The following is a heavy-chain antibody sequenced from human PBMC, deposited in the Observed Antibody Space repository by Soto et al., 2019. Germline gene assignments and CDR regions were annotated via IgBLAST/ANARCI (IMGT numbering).Heavy chain of an antibody. Sequence: QVQLVESGGGVVQPGRSLSLSCAASGFTFSSYSMHWVRQAPGKGLAWVAVISYDGSDKYYADSVKGRFTISRDNSKNTLYLQMNSLRAEDTAVYYCAREAGVYGSGSYGMDVWGQGTTVTVSS. CDR3: AREAGVYGSGSYGMDV. J-gene: IGHJ6*02. D-gene: IGHD3-10*01. CDR1: GFTFSSYS. V-gene: IGHV3-30-3*01. CDR2: ISYDGSDK.